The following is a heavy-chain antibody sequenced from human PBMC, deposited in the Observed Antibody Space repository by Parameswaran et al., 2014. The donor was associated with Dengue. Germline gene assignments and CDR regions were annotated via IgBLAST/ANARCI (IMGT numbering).Heavy chain of an antibody. CDR2: ISSSSSYI. Sequence: VRQAPGKGLEWVSSISSSSSYIYYADSVKGRFTISRDNAKNSLYLQMNSLRAEDTAVYYCARDLGVKDNWFDPWGQGTLVTVSS. CDR3: ARDLGVKDNWFDP. J-gene: IGHJ5*02. D-gene: IGHD3-3*01. V-gene: IGHV3-21*01.